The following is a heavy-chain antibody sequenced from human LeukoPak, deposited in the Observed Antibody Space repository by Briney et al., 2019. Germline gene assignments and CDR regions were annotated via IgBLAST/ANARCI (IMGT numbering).Heavy chain of an antibody. V-gene: IGHV1-18*01. CDR1: SYSFNRYG. D-gene: IGHD5-12*01. Sequence: VASVKVSCKASSYSFNRYGVSWVRQAPGQGLEWMGWISGYNGNTNYAQKFLGRVSMTADTSTSTAYMELRSLTSDDTAVYYCARSGRGIYYYFDLWGQGTLVTVSS. CDR2: ISGYNGNT. CDR3: ARSGRGIYYYFDL. J-gene: IGHJ4*02.